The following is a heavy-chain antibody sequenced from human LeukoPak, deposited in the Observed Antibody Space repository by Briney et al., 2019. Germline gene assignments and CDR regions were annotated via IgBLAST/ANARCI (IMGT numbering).Heavy chain of an antibody. V-gene: IGHV3-7*03. Sequence: GGSLRLSCTASGLTLSNYWMIWVRQAPGKGLQWVAKIKQDGSEKYYVDSVKGRFTISRDNAKNSLYLQMNSLRAEDTAVYYCARESGDYYYDSSGYPDYWGQGTLVTVSS. CDR3: ARESGDYYYDSSGYPDY. CDR1: GLTLSNYW. D-gene: IGHD3-22*01. CDR2: IKQDGSEK. J-gene: IGHJ4*02.